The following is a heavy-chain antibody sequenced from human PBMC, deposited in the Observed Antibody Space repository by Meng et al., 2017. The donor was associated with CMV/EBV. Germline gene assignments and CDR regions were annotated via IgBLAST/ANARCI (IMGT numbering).Heavy chain of an antibody. CDR2: INHSGST. D-gene: IGHD3-10*01. Sequence: SETLSLTCAVYGGSFSGYYWSWIRQPPGKGLEWIGEINHSGSTNYNPSLKSRVTISVDTSKNQFSLKLSSVTAADTAVYYCARLRFYYGSGSYYKGIYFDYWGQGTLV. CDR3: ARLRFYYGSGSYYKGIYFDY. V-gene: IGHV4-34*01. J-gene: IGHJ4*02. CDR1: GGSFSGYY.